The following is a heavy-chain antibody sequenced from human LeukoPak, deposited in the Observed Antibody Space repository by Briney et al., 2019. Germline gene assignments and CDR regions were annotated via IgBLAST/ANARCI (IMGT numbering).Heavy chain of an antibody. V-gene: IGHV4-34*01. J-gene: IGHJ6*04. CDR3: ARVFPVLRFLEWLPADV. CDR2: INHSGST. Sequence: SETLSLTCAVYGGSFSGYYWSWIRQPPGKGLEWIGEINHSGSTNYNPSLKSRVTISVDTSKNQFSLKLSSVTAAGTAVYYCARVFPVLRFLEWLPADVWGKGTTVTVSS. D-gene: IGHD3-3*01. CDR1: GGSFSGYY.